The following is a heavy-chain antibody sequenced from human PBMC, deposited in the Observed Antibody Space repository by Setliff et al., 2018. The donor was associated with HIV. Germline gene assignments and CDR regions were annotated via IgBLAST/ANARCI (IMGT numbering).Heavy chain of an antibody. J-gene: IGHJ5*02. V-gene: IGHV4-4*07. D-gene: IGHD3-10*01. Sequence: SETLSLTCTISGGSFGDYHWSWIRQPAGRGLEWIGRIFRSGTTDYKFSLKSRVTISIDTSRNQFSLRLTSVTAEDTAVYYCARDRHYSGLGSYGPWRPGTLVTVS. CDR2: IFRSGTT. CDR3: ARDRHYSGLGSYGP. CDR1: GGSFGDYH.